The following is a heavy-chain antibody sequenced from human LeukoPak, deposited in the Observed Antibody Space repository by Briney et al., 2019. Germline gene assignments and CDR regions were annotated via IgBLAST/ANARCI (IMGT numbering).Heavy chain of an antibody. CDR2: IYSGGST. J-gene: IGHJ4*02. CDR1: GFTVSSNY. V-gene: IGHV3-53*01. D-gene: IGHD3-22*01. Sequence: PGGSLRLSCAASGFTVSSNYMSWVRLAPGKGLEWVSIIYSGGSTYSADSVKGRFTVSRDNSKNTVYLQMSSLRAEDTAVYYCASNFESSGYYSYWGQGILVTVSS. CDR3: ASNFESSGYYSY.